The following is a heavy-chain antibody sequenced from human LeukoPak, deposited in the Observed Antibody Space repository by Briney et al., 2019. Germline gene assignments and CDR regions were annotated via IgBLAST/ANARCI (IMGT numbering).Heavy chain of an antibody. D-gene: IGHD2-15*01. CDR2: INHSGST. Sequence: SETLSLICAVYGGSFSGYYWSWIRQPPGKGLEWIREINHSGSTNYNPSLKSRVTISVDTSKNQFSLKPSSVTAADTAVYYCARVRYCSGGSCSRYYYYYYMDVWGKGTTVTVSS. V-gene: IGHV4-34*01. CDR3: ARVRYCSGGSCSRYYYYYYMDV. CDR1: GGSFSGYY. J-gene: IGHJ6*03.